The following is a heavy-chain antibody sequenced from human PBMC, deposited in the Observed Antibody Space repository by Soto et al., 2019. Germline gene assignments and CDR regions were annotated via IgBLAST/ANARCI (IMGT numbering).Heavy chain of an antibody. J-gene: IGHJ2*01. CDR3: ARGYSSSWRHFDL. CDR1: GFTVSSNY. V-gene: IGHV3-53*04. D-gene: IGHD6-13*01. Sequence: EVPLVESGGGLVQPGGSLRLSCAASGFTVSSNYMSWVRQAPGKGLEWVSVIYSGGSTYYADSVKGRFTISRHNSKNTLYLQMNSLRAEDTAVYYCARGYSSSWRHFDLWGRGTLVTVSS. CDR2: IYSGGST.